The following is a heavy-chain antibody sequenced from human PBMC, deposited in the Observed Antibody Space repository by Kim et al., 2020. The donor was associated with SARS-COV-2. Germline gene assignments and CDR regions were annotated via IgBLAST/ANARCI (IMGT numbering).Heavy chain of an antibody. V-gene: IGHV1-2*06. CDR1: GYTFTGYY. CDR2: INPNSGGT. Sequence: ASVKVSCKASGYTFTGYYMHWVRQAPGQGLEWMGRINPNSGGTNYAQKFQGRVTMTRDTSISTAYMELSRLRSDDTAVYYCARATMGDYYYGMDVWGQGTTVTVSS. CDR3: ARATMGDYYYGMDV. D-gene: IGHD5-12*01. J-gene: IGHJ6*02.